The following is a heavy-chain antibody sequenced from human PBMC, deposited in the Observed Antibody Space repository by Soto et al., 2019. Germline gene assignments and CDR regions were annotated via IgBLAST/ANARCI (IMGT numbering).Heavy chain of an antibody. D-gene: IGHD6-19*01. CDR3: ARTAVAGTRFDY. J-gene: IGHJ4*02. CDR2: IYHSGST. CDR1: GGSISSSNW. Sequence: QVRLQESGPGLVKPSGTLSLTCAVSGGSISSSNWWSWVRQPPGKGLEWIGEIYHSGSTTYNPSLKSRVTISVDKSNNQFSLKLSSVTAADTAVYYCARTAVAGTRFDYWGQGTLVTVSS. V-gene: IGHV4-4*02.